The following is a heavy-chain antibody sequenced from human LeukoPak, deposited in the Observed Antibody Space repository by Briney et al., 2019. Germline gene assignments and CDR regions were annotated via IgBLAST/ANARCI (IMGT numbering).Heavy chain of an antibody. CDR1: GFTFDDYA. J-gene: IGHJ2*01. CDR2: ISWNSGSI. CDR3: AKGALGGYYYWYFDL. D-gene: IGHD3-22*01. Sequence: PGGSLRLSCAASGFTFDDYAMHWVRQAPGKGLEWVSGISWNSGSIGYADSVKGRFTISRDNAKNSLYLQMNSLRAEDTAVYYCAKGALGGYYYWYFDLWGRGTLVTVSS. V-gene: IGHV3-9*01.